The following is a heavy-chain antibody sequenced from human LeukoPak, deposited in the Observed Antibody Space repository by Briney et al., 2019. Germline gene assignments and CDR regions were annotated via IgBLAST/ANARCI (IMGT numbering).Heavy chain of an antibody. V-gene: IGHV3-23*01. Sequence: GGSLRLSCAASGFPFSSYGMHWVRQAPGKGLEWVSAISGSGGSTYYADSVKGRFTISRDNSKNTLYLQMNSLRAEDTAVYYCAKPVRGVTDDAFDIWGQGTMVTVSS. D-gene: IGHD3-10*01. CDR1: GFPFSSYG. CDR2: ISGSGGST. J-gene: IGHJ3*02. CDR3: AKPVRGVTDDAFDI.